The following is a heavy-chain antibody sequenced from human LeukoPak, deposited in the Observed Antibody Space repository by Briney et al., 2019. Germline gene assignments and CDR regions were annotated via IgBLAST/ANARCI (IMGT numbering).Heavy chain of an antibody. Sequence: ASVKVSCKASGYTFTSYYMHWVRQAPGQGLEWMGIINPSGGSTSYAQKFQGRVTMTRDTSTRTVYMELSSLRSEDTAVYYCARVHKEGGSYVSEREAFDIWGQGTMVTVSS. D-gene: IGHD1-26*01. CDR3: ARVHKEGGSYVSEREAFDI. J-gene: IGHJ3*02. V-gene: IGHV1-46*01. CDR2: INPSGGST. CDR1: GYTFTSYY.